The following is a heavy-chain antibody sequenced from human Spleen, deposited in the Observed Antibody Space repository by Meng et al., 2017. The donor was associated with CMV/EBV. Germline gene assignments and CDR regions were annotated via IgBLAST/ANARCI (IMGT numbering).Heavy chain of an antibody. D-gene: IGHD2-2*02. CDR3: ARPLGYCSSTSCYRGGNNYGMDV. CDR1: GFTFSSYA. V-gene: IGHV1-69*05. Sequence: SCAASGFTFSSYAISWVRQAPGQGLEWMGGIIPIFGTANYAQKFQGRVTITTDESTSTAYMELSSLRSEDTAVYYCARPLGYCSSTSCYRGGNNYGMDVWGQGTTVTVSS. CDR2: IIPIFGTA. J-gene: IGHJ6*02.